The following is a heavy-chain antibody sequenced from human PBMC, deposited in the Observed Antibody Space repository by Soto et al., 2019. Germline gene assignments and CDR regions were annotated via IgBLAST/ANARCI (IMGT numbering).Heavy chain of an antibody. V-gene: IGHV3-21*01. Sequence: EVQLVESGGGLVKPGGSLRLSCAASGFTFSSYSMNWVRQAPGRGLEWVSSISSSSSYIYYADSVKGRFTISRDNAKNSLYLQMSSLRVEDTAVYYCARDSAGPDYYYYGMDVWGQGTTVTVSS. CDR3: ARDSAGPDYYYYGMDV. J-gene: IGHJ6*02. CDR2: ISSSSSYI. CDR1: GFTFSSYS.